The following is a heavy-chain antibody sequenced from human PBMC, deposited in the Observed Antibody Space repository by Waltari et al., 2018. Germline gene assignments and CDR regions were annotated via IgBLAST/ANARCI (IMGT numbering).Heavy chain of an antibody. Sequence: QLLESGGGLVQPGGSLRLSCVASGFTFSDYAMSWVRQAPGKGLDWVAVIYRSGTTIYADSVKGRFTISRDNSNNTLYVQMNSLRVEDTAVYYCAKAPSGYDPYFDYWGQGTLVTVSS. D-gene: IGHD5-12*01. J-gene: IGHJ4*02. CDR3: AKAPSGYDPYFDY. V-gene: IGHV3-23*03. CDR2: IYRSGTT. CDR1: GFTFSDYA.